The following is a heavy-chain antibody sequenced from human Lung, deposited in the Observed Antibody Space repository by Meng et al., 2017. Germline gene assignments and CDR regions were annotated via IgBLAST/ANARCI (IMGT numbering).Heavy chain of an antibody. CDR3: ARGTPGRRYAEY. V-gene: IGHV1-18*01. Sequence: HVQVVQSGAEGKRPGASVKVSCKASHYTFTGYGVSWFRQAPGQGLEWMAWLGAHDGDKSHALRFQGRVTVNAARPTATAYMELRNLRSDDTGVYYCARGTPGRRYAEYWGQGTLVTVSS. CDR1: HYTFTGYG. CDR2: LGAHDGDK. D-gene: IGHD3-10*01. J-gene: IGHJ4*02.